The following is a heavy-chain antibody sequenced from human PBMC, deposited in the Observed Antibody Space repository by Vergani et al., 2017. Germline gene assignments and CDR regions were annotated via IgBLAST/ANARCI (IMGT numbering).Heavy chain of an antibody. V-gene: IGHV3-33*01. Sequence: QVQLVESEGGVVQPGRSLTLSCVASGFTFSSHGMHWVRQAPGKGLEWVAVIWYDGSNKYYGDSVKGRFTISRDNSKNTLYLQMNSLRAEDTAVYYCAGGGWLYYFDYWGQGTLVTVSS. CDR1: GFTFSSHG. CDR2: IWYDGSNK. CDR3: AGGGWLYYFDY. J-gene: IGHJ4*02. D-gene: IGHD6-19*01.